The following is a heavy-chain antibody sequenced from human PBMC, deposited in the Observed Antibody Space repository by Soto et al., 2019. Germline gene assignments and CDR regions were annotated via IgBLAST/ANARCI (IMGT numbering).Heavy chain of an antibody. J-gene: IGHJ4*02. CDR3: ARGPLAYYFAY. CDR1: GGSFSGYY. Sequence: ETLSLTCAVYGGSFSGYYWSWIRQPPGKGLEWIGEINHSGSTNYNPSLKSRVTISVDTSKNQFSLKLSSVTAADTAVYYCARGPLAYYFAYWGQGTLVTVSS. CDR2: INHSGST. V-gene: IGHV4-34*01.